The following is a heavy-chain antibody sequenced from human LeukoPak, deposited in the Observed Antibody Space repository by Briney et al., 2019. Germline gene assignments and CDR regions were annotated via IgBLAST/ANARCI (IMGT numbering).Heavy chain of an antibody. CDR2: IYYSGST. V-gene: IGHV4-59*11. D-gene: IGHD3-10*01. CDR3: ATGRLNYGYLDY. J-gene: IGHJ4*02. CDR1: GGSISGHY. Sequence: SETLSLTCAVSGGSISGHYCSWIRQPPGKELEWIGHIYYSGSTNYNPSLKSRVTISVDTSKNEFSLKVTSVTTADTAMYHCATGRLNYGYLDYWGQGTLVTVSS.